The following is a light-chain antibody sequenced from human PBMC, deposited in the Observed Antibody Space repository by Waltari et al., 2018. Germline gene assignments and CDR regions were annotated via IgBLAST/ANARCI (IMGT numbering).Light chain of an antibody. CDR3: QQFNTRYS. Sequence: EIVMTQSPATLSVSPGGGATLSCRASRATASNVAWYQQKPGQPLRLLIFDASTRATGIPERFSGSWSGTEFTLTISSLQSEDSAVYFCQQFNTRYSFGQGTKLEI. CDR1: RATASN. V-gene: IGKV3-15*01. J-gene: IGKJ2*01. CDR2: DAS.